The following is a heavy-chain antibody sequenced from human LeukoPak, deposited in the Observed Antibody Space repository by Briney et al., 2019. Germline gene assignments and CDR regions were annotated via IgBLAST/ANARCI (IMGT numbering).Heavy chain of an antibody. CDR3: ARVRVLHYFDT. D-gene: IGHD3-16*01. V-gene: IGHV3-33*01. CDR2: IWYDGSDK. J-gene: IGHJ4*02. CDR1: GFTFSSLG. Sequence: TGGSLRLSCAASGFTFSSLGMHGVRQAPGKGLEWVAVIWYDGSDKYYADSVKGRFTISRDNSKNTLYLQMTSLRADDTAVYYCARVRVLHYFDTRGEGALVTVSS.